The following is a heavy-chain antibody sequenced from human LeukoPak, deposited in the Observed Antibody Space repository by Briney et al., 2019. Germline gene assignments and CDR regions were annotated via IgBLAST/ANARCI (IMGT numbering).Heavy chain of an antibody. CDR1: GFTFSSYA. Sequence: GGSLRLSCAASGFTFSSYAISWVRHAPGKGLEWVSAISGSGGSTYYADSVKGRFTISRDNSKNTLYLQMNSLRAEDTAVYYCATETLACSSTSCPYYFDYWGQGTLVTVSS. CDR3: ATETLACSSTSCPYYFDY. J-gene: IGHJ4*02. V-gene: IGHV3-23*01. D-gene: IGHD2-2*01. CDR2: ISGSGGST.